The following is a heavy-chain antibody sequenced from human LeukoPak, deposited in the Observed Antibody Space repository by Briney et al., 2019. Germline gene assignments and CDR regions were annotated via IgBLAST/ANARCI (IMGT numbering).Heavy chain of an antibody. J-gene: IGHJ4*02. V-gene: IGHV1-69*13. CDR3: AGGGPSGYYPL. D-gene: IGHD3-22*01. CDR2: IIPIFGTA. Sequence: ASVKVSCKASGGTFSSYAISWVRQAPGQGLEWMGGIIPIFGTANYAQKFQGRVTITADESTSTAYMELSSLRSEDTAVYYCAGGGPSGYYPLWGQGTLVTVSS. CDR1: GGTFSSYA.